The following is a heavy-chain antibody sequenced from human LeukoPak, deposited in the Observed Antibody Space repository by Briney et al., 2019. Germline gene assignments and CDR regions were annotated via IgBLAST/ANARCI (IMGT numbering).Heavy chain of an antibody. V-gene: IGHV1-69*02. CDR2: IIPILGIA. D-gene: IGHD6-19*01. CDR3: ARCEQWLDKKDCFDY. Sequence: GASVKVSCKASGGTFSSYTISWVRQAPGQGLEWMGRIIPILGIANYAQKFQGRVTITTDESTSTAYMELSSLRSEDTAVYYCARCEQWLDKKDCFDYWGQGTLVTVSS. CDR1: GGTFSSYT. J-gene: IGHJ4*02.